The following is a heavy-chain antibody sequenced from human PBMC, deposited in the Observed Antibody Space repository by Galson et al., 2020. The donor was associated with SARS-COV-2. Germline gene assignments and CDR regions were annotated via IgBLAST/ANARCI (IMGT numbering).Heavy chain of an antibody. CDR1: FTFSGYS. D-gene: IGHD1-1*01. CDR2: VSPDGRDK. J-gene: IGHJ4*02. CDR3: ARMTTAFDS. Sequence: TGGPLRLSCAFTFSGYSIHWVRQAPGKGLEWVAFVSPDGRDKNYGESVKGRFTISRDNSKRTVYLQMNSLRSDDTAVYYCARMTTAFDSWGRGALVTVHS. V-gene: IGHV3-30-3*01.